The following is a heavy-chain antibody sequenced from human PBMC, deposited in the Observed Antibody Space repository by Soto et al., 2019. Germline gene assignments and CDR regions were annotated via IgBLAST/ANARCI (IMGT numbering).Heavy chain of an antibody. CDR1: GGSITSGVYY. V-gene: IGHV4-31*03. J-gene: IGHJ5*02. CDR3: ARSVFP. Sequence: SETLSLTCTFAGGSITSGVYYWTWIRQHPGKGLEWIGYIYYSGSTYYNPSLKSRVTISVDTSKNQFSLKLSSVTAADTAVYYCARSVFPWGQGTLVTVS. CDR2: IYYSGST.